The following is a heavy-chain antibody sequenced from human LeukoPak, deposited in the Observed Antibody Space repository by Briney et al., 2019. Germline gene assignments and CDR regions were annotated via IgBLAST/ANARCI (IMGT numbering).Heavy chain of an antibody. CDR3: AKDFGYYDFWSGPLDY. J-gene: IGHJ4*01. CDR2: ISYDGSNK. CDR1: GFTFSSYG. Sequence: PGGSLRLSCAASGFTFSSYGMHWVRQAPGKGLEWVAVISYDGSNKYYADSVKGRFTISRDNSKNTLYLQMNSLRAEDTAVYYCAKDFGYYDFWSGPLDYWGHGTLVTVSS. D-gene: IGHD3-3*01. V-gene: IGHV3-30*18.